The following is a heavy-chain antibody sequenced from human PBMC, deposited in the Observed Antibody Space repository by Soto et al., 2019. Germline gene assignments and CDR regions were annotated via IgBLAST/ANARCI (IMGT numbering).Heavy chain of an antibody. CDR2: MYSSGST. D-gene: IGHD2-15*01. CDR1: GGAINSDYYY. Sequence: SETLSLTCSVSGGAINSDYYYWGWVRQPPGKGLEWIGYMYSSGSTYSNPSLKSPVAMSVDTSQNHFSLSLTSVTAADTAVYFCVRGTGCATVDARHKYFASWGRGIPVPVSS. J-gene: IGHJ4*02. V-gene: IGHV4-30-4*01. CDR3: VRGTGCATVDARHKYFAS.